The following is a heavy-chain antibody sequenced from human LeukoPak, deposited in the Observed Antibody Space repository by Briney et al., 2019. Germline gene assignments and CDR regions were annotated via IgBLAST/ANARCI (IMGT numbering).Heavy chain of an antibody. CDR2: ISGSGGGT. CDR3: AKEAVENFDY. J-gene: IGHJ4*02. Sequence: GGSLRLSCAASGFTFSNSAMSWVRQAPGKGLEWVSAISGSGGGTYYADSVKGRFTISRDNSKNTLDMQMNNLRAEDTAVYYCAKEAVENFDYWGQGTLVTVSS. V-gene: IGHV3-23*01. CDR1: GFTFSNSA.